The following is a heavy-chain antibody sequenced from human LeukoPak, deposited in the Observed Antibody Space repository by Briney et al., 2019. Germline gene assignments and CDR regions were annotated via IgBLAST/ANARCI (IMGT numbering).Heavy chain of an antibody. CDR2: INHSGST. V-gene: IGHV4-34*01. CDR1: GFSFSTYD. J-gene: IGHJ4*02. CDR3: ARGMGIQLWSH. Sequence: GSLRLSCAASGFSFSTYDMNWVRQAPGKGLEWIGEINHSGSTNYNPSLKSRVTISVDTSKNQFSLKLSSVTAADTAAYYCARGMGIQLWSHWGQGTLVTVSS. D-gene: IGHD5-18*01.